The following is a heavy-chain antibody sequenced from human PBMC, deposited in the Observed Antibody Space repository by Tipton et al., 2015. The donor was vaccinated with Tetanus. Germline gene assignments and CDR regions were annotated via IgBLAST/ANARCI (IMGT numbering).Heavy chain of an antibody. CDR2: SSGYSGQT. CDR1: GYYSTNYG. J-gene: IGHJ3*01. D-gene: IGHD1-14*01. V-gene: IGHV1-18*01. Sequence: QVQLVQSGDEVKRPGASVTVSCKAPGYYSTNYGFTWVRQAPGQGLEWLGWSSGYSGQTKNSQIDQDRDTITTDTSTNTAYLELRSLRSDDTAVYFCARDAEMWATRKAFDVWGQGPMVTVSS. CDR3: ARDAEMWATRKAFDV.